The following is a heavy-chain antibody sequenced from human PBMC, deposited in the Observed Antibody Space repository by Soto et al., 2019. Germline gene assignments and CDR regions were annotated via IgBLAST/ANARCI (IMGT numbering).Heavy chain of an antibody. D-gene: IGHD6-19*01. V-gene: IGHV4-38-2*01. CDR1: GHSISSGFYY. CDR2: IYHTEST. Sequence: SETLSLTCAVSGHSISSGFYYWGWVRQPPGKGLEWIGSIYHTESTYYNPSLKSRVTMSVDTSKNEFSLRLSSVTAADTAVYFCARSVAVPGAHIDYWGQGTQVTVSS. J-gene: IGHJ4*02. CDR3: ARSVAVPGAHIDY.